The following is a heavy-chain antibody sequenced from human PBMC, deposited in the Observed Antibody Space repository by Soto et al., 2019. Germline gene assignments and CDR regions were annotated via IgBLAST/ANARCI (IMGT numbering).Heavy chain of an antibody. CDR3: ARDRPSSAYATICDY. J-gene: IGHJ4*02. CDR2: IKQDGSAK. CDR1: GFTFSSYC. Sequence: GGSLRLSCAASGFTFSSYCMSWVRQAPGKGLEWVANIKQDGSAKDYVDSVKGRFTISRDNAKNSLYLQMNSLRAEDAAVYYCARDRPSSAYATICDYWGQGTLVTVSS. D-gene: IGHD5-12*01. V-gene: IGHV3-7*04.